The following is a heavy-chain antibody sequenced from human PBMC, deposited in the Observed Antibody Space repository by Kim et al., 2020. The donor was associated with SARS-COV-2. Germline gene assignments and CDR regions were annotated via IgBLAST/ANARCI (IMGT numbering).Heavy chain of an antibody. Sequence: GGSLRLSCAASGFTVSSNYMSWVRQAPGKGLEWVSVIYSGGSTYYAESVKGRFTISRHNSKNTLYLQMNSLRAEDTAVYYCARSYGSGLNWFDPWGQGTLVTVSS. CDR3: ARSYGSGLNWFDP. CDR2: IYSGGST. V-gene: IGHV3-53*04. CDR1: GFTVSSNY. D-gene: IGHD3-10*01. J-gene: IGHJ5*02.